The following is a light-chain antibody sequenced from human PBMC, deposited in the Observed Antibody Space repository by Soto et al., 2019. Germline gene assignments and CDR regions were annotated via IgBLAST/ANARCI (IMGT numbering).Light chain of an antibody. CDR1: QSVSSSY. CDR3: QHFGGTTFT. Sequence: EIVLTQSPGTLSLSPVERASLSFRASQSVSSSYLAWYQQKPGQAPRLLIYGASSRATGIPDRFSGSGSGTDFTLTISRLEPEDFAVYYCQHFGGTTFTFGQGTRLEIK. J-gene: IGKJ5*01. V-gene: IGKV3-20*01. CDR2: GAS.